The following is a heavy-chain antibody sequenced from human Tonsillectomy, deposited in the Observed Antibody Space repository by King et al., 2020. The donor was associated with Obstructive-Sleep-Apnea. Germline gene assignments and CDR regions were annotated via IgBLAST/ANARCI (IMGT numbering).Heavy chain of an antibody. CDR3: ATEPRGSGQLSPHFYNYGMDV. Sequence: VQLVESGAEVKMPGASVKVSCKVSGYTLTELSMHWVRQAPGKGLEWMGGFDPENTETIYAQKFQGRVTMTEDTSTDTAYMEVSSLRSEDTAVYYCATEPRGSGQLSPHFYNYGMDVWGQGTTVTVSS. CDR2: FDPENTET. V-gene: IGHV1-24*01. CDR1: GYTLTELS. J-gene: IGHJ6*02. D-gene: IGHD1-1*01.